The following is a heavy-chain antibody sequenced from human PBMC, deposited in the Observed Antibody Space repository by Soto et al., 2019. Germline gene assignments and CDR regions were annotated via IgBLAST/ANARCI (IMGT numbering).Heavy chain of an antibody. CDR3: ARVVVPAARRGWCLDY. CDR2: IYYSGST. Sequence: SEPLSLTCTVSGGSISSSSYYWGWIRQPPGKGLEWIGSIYYSGSTYYNPSLKSRVTISVDTSKNQFSLKLSSVTAADTAVYYCARVVVPAARRGWCLDYWGQGTLVTVSS. J-gene: IGHJ4*02. D-gene: IGHD2-2*01. CDR1: GGSISSSSYY. V-gene: IGHV4-39*01.